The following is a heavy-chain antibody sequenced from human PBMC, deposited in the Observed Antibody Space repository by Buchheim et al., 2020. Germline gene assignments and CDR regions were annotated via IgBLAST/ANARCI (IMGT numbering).Heavy chain of an antibody. J-gene: IGHJ4*02. CDR3: ARADIGGRVTIFGVVGDY. CDR1: GFTFSSYW. D-gene: IGHD3-3*01. V-gene: IGHV3-7*01. Sequence: EVQLVESGGGLVQPGGSLRVSCAASGFTFSSYWMSWVRQAPGKGLEWVANIKQDGSEKNYVDSVKGRFTISRDNSKNSLYLQMNSLRVEDTAVYYWARADIGGRVTIFGVVGDYWGQGTL. CDR2: IKQDGSEK.